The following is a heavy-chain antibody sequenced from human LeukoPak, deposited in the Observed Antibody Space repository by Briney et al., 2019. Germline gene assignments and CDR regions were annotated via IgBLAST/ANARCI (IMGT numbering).Heavy chain of an antibody. CDR2: IKQDGSEK. CDR3: ASVFWGSSGYYFEY. CDR1: RFTSSRYW. Sequence: GGSLRLSCAASRFTSSRYWMSWVRQAPGRGLEWVANIKQDGSEKYYVDSVKGQFTISRDNAKNSVFLHMNSLRVEDTAVYYCASVFWGSSGYYFEYWGQGALVTVSS. D-gene: IGHD3-22*01. V-gene: IGHV3-7*02. J-gene: IGHJ4*02.